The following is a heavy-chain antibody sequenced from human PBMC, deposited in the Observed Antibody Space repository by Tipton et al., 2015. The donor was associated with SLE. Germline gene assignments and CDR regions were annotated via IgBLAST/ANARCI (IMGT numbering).Heavy chain of an antibody. CDR2: IYHSGST. CDR1: GGSISCSNW. V-gene: IGHV4-4*02. J-gene: IGHJ4*02. CDR3: ARAGYNSGWDGRGFDS. Sequence: TLSLTCAVSGGSISCSNWWTWVRQSPDKGLEWIGEIYHSGSTTYNPSLESRVSISVDTSKNQFSLNLTSVTAADTALYYCARAGYNSGWDGRGFDSWGQGTLVDVSS. D-gene: IGHD6-19*01.